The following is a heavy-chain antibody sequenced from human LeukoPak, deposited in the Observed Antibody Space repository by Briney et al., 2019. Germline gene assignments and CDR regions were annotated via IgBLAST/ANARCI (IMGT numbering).Heavy chain of an antibody. Sequence: HPGGSLRLSCAASGFTSYMYWMSWVRQAPGKGLEWVANIRQDGTEQNYVDSVRGRFTISRDNSKNSLYLQMNSLRVEDTAVYYCVRDRVSLNGDISVYYYYMDVWGKGTTVTVSS. CDR2: IRQDGTEQ. J-gene: IGHJ6*03. D-gene: IGHD5-24*01. CDR1: GFTSYMYW. V-gene: IGHV3-7*01. CDR3: VRDRVSLNGDISVYYYYMDV.